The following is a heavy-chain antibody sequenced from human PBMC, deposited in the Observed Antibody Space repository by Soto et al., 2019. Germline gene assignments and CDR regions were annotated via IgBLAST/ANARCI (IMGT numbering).Heavy chain of an antibody. CDR3: ARDPSHYGMDV. CDR1: GYTFTSYA. D-gene: IGHD6-6*01. Sequence: GASVKVSCKASGYTFTSYAMHWVRQAPGQRLEWMGWINAGNGNTKYSQKFQGRVTITRDTSASSAYMELSSLRSEDTAVYYCARDPSHYGMDVWGQGTTVTVSS. J-gene: IGHJ6*02. CDR2: INAGNGNT. V-gene: IGHV1-3*01.